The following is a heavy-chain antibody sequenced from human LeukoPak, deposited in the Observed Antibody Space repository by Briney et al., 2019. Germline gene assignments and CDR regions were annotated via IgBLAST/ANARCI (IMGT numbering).Heavy chain of an antibody. J-gene: IGHJ4*02. D-gene: IGHD3-22*01. CDR3: ARLPDYYDSSGSYYFDY. Sequence: GESLKISCKGSGYSFTSYWIGWVRQMPGKGLEWMEIIYPGDSDTRYSPSFQGQVTISADKSISTAYLQWSSLKASDTAMYYCARLPDYYDSSGSYYFDYWGQGTLVTVSS. V-gene: IGHV5-51*01. CDR2: IYPGDSDT. CDR1: GYSFTSYW.